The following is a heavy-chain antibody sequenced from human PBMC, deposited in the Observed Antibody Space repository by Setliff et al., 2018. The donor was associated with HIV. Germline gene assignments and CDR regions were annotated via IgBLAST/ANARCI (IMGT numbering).Heavy chain of an antibody. CDR3: ARLVFCDDGGGFDS. CDR1: GYSFTDYW. Sequence: GESLKISCKGSGYSFTDYWIGWVRQMPGKGLDWMGVIYPGDSDTRYSPSFQGQVTVSADNSITTAYLQWSSLKASDTAMYYCARLVFCDDGGGFDSWGQGTLVTVSS. J-gene: IGHJ4*02. CDR2: IYPGDSDT. D-gene: IGHD1-1*01. V-gene: IGHV5-51*01.